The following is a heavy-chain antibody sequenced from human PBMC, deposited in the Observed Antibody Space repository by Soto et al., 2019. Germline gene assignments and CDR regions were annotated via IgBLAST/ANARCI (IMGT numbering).Heavy chain of an antibody. CDR2: ISANGDRT. D-gene: IGHD4-17*01. CDR1: GFTVSSNY. CDR3: AKVPVTTSLDNSYYRYRMDV. V-gene: IGHV3-23*01. Sequence: HPGGSLRLSCAASGFTVSSNYMSWVRQAPGKGLEWVSGISANGDRTYYGDSVRGRFTIFRDNSKNTLYLQMNSLRAEDMAVYYCAKVPVTTSLDNSYYRYRMDVWGQRTTVTVSS. J-gene: IGHJ6*02.